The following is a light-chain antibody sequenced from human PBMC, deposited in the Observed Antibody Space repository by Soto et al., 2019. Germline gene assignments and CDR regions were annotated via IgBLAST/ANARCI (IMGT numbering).Light chain of an antibody. CDR1: SSDVGDYNY. CDR2: DVS. Sequence: QSALTQPASVSGSPGQSITVSCTGTSSDVGDYNYVSWYQQHPGKAPKLMIYDVSYRPSGVSSRFSGSKSGNTASLTISGLQAEDEADYYCSSYTTSSVVFGGGTKVTVL. CDR3: SSYTTSSVV. J-gene: IGLJ2*01. V-gene: IGLV2-14*01.